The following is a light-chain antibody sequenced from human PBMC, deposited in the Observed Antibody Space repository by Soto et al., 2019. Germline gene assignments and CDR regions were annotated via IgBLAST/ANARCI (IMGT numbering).Light chain of an antibody. CDR3: QHYRT. CDR2: KAS. J-gene: IGKJ1*01. V-gene: IGKV1-5*03. Sequence: DIQISQSPSTLSASVGDRVTITCRASQSISSWLAWYQQKPGEAPKLLIYKASSLESGVPSRFSGSGSGTEFTLTISSLQPDDSATYYCQHYRTFGQGTKVEIK. CDR1: QSISSW.